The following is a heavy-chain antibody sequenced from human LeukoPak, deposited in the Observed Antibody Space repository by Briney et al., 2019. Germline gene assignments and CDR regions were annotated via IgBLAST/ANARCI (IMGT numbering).Heavy chain of an antibody. J-gene: IGHJ6*02. V-gene: IGHV1-2*02. CDR2: INPNSGGT. D-gene: IGHD5-18*01. CDR3: ARRDPPGYSYGSYYYYYGMDV. CDR1: GYTFTGYY. Sequence: VNVSCKPCGYTFTGYYMHLVGQAPRHGREWMGWINPNSGGTNYAQKFQGRVTMTRDTSISTAYMELSRLRSDDTAVYYCARRDPPGYSYGSYYYYYGMDVWGQGTTVTVSS.